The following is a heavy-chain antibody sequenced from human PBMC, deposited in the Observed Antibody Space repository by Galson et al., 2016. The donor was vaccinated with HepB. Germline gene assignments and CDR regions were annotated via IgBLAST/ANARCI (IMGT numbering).Heavy chain of an antibody. D-gene: IGHD3-10*01. CDR2: IYYSGST. V-gene: IGHV4-61*01. J-gene: IGHJ5*02. CDR1: GDSLTSGSYS. CDR3: ARDMITMVGGVDTNYFDP. Sequence: EPLSLTCAVSGDSLTSGSYSWSWIRQPPGKGLEWIAYIYYSGSTNYNPSPSLKSRVTISVDTSNNQFSLKLRSVTAADTAVYYCARDMITMVGGVDTNYFDPWGQGTLVTVSS.